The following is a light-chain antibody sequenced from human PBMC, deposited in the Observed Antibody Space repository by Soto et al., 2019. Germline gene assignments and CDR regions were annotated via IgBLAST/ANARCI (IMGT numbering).Light chain of an antibody. V-gene: IGLV2-14*01. CDR3: SSYTSSSTQV. J-gene: IGLJ2*01. CDR1: SSDVGGYNY. Sequence: QSALTQPASVSGSPGQSITISCTGTSSDVGGYNYVSWYQQYPGKVPKLMIYDVSNRPSGVSNRFSGSKSGNTASLTISGLQAEDEADYYCSSYTSSSTQVFGGGTKLNVL. CDR2: DVS.